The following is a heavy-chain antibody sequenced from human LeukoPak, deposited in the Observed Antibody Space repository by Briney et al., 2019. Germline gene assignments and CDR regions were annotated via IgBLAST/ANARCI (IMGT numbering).Heavy chain of an antibody. D-gene: IGHD3-10*01. CDR2: ISYDGSNK. Sequence: GGSLRLSCAASGFTFSSYGMHWERQAPGNGLEWVAVISYDGSNKYYADSVKGRFTISRDNSKNTPYLQMNSLRAEDTAVYYCAIHEVNYYGSGSYHNDYWGQGTLVTVSS. V-gene: IGHV3-30*03. CDR3: AIHEVNYYGSGSYHNDY. J-gene: IGHJ4*02. CDR1: GFTFSSYG.